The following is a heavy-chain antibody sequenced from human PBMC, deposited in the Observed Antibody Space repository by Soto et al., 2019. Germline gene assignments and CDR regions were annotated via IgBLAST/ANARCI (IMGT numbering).Heavy chain of an antibody. CDR1: GFTFSNYW. V-gene: IGHV3-74*01. J-gene: IGHJ4*02. CDR2: INGDGSTT. CDR3: ARYYYDSSGYLDY. Sequence: SGGSLRLSCAASGFTFSNYWMHWVRQAPGKGLVWLSRINGDGSTTSYADSVKGRFTISRDNAKNTLYLQMNSLRAEDTAVYYCARYYYDSSGYLDYWGQGTLVTVSS. D-gene: IGHD3-22*01.